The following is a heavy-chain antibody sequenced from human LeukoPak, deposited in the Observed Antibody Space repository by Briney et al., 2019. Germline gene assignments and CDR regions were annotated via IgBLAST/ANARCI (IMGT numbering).Heavy chain of an antibody. V-gene: IGHV4-38-2*01. J-gene: IGHJ4*02. CDR1: SYSISSGSY. Sequence: SETLSLTCAVSSYSISSGSYWGWIRHSPGKGLEWVGSIFHSGNSYYNPSLKSRLTMSVDTSKNQFSLKLTSVTAADTALYYCARVTYVDDMLYQYFDYWGKGILVTVSS. D-gene: IGHD4-17*01. CDR2: IFHSGNS. CDR3: ARVTYVDDMLYQYFDY.